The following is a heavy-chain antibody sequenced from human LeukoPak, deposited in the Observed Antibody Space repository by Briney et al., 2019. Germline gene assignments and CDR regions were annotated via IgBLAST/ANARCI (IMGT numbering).Heavy chain of an antibody. Sequence: GGSLRLSCAASGFTFDGYAMSWVRQAPGKGLEWVSGINWNGGSTGYADSVKGRFTISRDNAKNSLYLQMNSLRAEDTALYHCARSSGNYYYYGMDVWGQGTTVTVSS. CDR2: INWNGGST. V-gene: IGHV3-20*01. CDR1: GFTFDGYA. J-gene: IGHJ6*02. CDR3: ARSSGNYYYYGMDV.